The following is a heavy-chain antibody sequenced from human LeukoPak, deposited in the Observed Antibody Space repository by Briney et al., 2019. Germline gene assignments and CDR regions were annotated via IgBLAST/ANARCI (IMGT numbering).Heavy chain of an antibody. J-gene: IGHJ6*03. D-gene: IGHD6-13*01. CDR2: IYYSGST. CDR1: GYSISSGYY. CDR3: ARVNYSSSWYPYYYYMDV. Sequence: SETLSLTCTVSGYSISSGYYWSWIRQPPGKGLEWIGYIYYSGSTNYNPSLKSRVTISVDTSKNQFSLKLSSVTAADTAVYYCARVNYSSSWYPYYYYMDVWGKGTTVTVSS. V-gene: IGHV4-61*01.